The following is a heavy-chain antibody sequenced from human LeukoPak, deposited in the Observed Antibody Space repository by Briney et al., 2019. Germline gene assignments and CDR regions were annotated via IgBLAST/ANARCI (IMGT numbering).Heavy chain of an antibody. CDR2: ISGSGGST. Sequence: GGALRLSCAASGFTFSNYAMTWVRQAPGKGREWVSGISGSGGSTYYADSVKGRFTVSRDNCKNTLYLQMNSLRAEDTAVHYCAKGLYDILTGYYKGSFFDYWGQGTLVTVSS. J-gene: IGHJ4*02. V-gene: IGHV3-23*01. D-gene: IGHD3-9*01. CDR1: GFTFSNYA. CDR3: AKGLYDILTGYYKGSFFDY.